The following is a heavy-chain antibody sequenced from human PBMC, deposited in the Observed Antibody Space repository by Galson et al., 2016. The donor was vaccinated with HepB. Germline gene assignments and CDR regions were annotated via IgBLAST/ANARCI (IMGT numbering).Heavy chain of an antibody. CDR1: GGTFSSYT. CDR2: IIPLSGTA. CDR3: ATEGGAYESTGYYYDH. V-gene: IGHV1-69*06. D-gene: IGHD3-22*01. J-gene: IGHJ4*02. Sequence: SVKVSCKASGGTFSSYTITWVRQAPGQGLKWMGGIIPLSGTAKYAKKLQGRVTITADKSATTAYMELSSLRPEDTALYYCATEGGAYESTGYYYDHWGQGTLVTVAS.